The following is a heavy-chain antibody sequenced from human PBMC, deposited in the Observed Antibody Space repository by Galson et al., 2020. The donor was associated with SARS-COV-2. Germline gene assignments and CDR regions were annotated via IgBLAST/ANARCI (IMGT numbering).Heavy chain of an antibody. Sequence: GESLKISCAASGFTFDDYGMSWVRQAPGKGLEWVSGINWNGGSTGYADSVKGRLTISRDNAKNSLYLQMSSLRAEDTALYFCSRGAAWNSGYYGAFDIWGQGTMVTVSS. D-gene: IGHD3-22*01. V-gene: IGHV3-20*04. J-gene: IGHJ3*02. CDR1: GFTFDDYG. CDR2: INWNGGST. CDR3: SRGAAWNSGYYGAFDI.